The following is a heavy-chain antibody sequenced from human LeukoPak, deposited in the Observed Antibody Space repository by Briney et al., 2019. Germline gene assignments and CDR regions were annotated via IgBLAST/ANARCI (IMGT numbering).Heavy chain of an antibody. CDR1: GFTFSSYW. Sequence: GGSLRLSCAASGFTFSSYWMNWVRQAPGKGLEWVSSISSSSSYIYYADSVKGRFTISRDNAKNSLYLQMNSLRAEDTAVYYCARDRSGSYDFDYWGQGTLVTVSS. CDR3: ARDRSGSYDFDY. V-gene: IGHV3-21*01. D-gene: IGHD1-26*01. J-gene: IGHJ4*02. CDR2: ISSSSSYI.